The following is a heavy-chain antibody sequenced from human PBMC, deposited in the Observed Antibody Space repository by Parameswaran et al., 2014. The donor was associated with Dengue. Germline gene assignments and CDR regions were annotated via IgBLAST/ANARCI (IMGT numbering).Heavy chain of an antibody. J-gene: IGHJ2*01. D-gene: IGHD3-16*01. V-gene: IGHV4-31*02. CDR2: IYYSGST. Sequence: PGKGLEWIGYIYYSGSTYYNPSLKSRVTISVDTSKNQFSLKLSSVTAADTAVYYCARESLGDWYFDLWGRGTLVTVSS. CDR3: ARESLGDWYFDL.